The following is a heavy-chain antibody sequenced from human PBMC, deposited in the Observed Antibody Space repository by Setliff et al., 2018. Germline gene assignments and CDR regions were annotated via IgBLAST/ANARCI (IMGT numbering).Heavy chain of an antibody. V-gene: IGHV4-39*01. D-gene: IGHD6-13*01. CDR2: VHYSGST. CDR1: DASIGGSGYY. J-gene: IGHJ6*02. Sequence: SETLSLTCTVSDASIGGSGYYWGWIRQPPGKGPEWIGNVHYSGSTHYNPSLTSRITISVDTSNNQFSLKLSSVTAADTAVYYCARAAGYSSSWYHYYYDMDVWGQGTTVTVSS. CDR3: ARAAGYSSSWYHYYYDMDV.